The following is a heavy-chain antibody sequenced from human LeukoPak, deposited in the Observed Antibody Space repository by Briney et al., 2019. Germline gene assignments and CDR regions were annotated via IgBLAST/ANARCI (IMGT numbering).Heavy chain of an antibody. Sequence: ASVKVSCTASGYTFTSYGISWVRQAPGQGLEWMGWISAYNGNTNYAQKLQGRVTMTTDTSTSTAYMELRSLRSDDTAVYYCARSPLRFLESDPWGQGTLVTVSS. J-gene: IGHJ5*02. D-gene: IGHD3-3*01. CDR2: ISAYNGNT. CDR3: ARSPLRFLESDP. CDR1: GYTFTSYG. V-gene: IGHV1-18*01.